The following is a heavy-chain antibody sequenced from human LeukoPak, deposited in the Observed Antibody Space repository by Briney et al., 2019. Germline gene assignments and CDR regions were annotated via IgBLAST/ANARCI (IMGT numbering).Heavy chain of an antibody. CDR2: INPYSGGT. V-gene: IGHV1-2*06. CDR3: ARDPVVVMDAFDI. J-gene: IGHJ3*02. D-gene: IGHD3-22*01. CDR1: GGTFTDYY. Sequence: ASVKVSCKASGGTFTDYYMHWVRQAPGQGLEWMGRINPYSGGTNYAQKFQGRVIMTMDTSVSTAYMELSSLRSDDTTVYYCARDPVVVMDAFDIWGQGTMVTVSS.